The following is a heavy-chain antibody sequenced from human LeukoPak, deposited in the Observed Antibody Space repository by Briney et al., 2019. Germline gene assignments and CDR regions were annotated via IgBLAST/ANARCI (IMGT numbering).Heavy chain of an antibody. CDR3: ATMPLTLLWPDY. CDR1: GGSISSYY. V-gene: IGHV4-59*01. J-gene: IGHJ4*02. D-gene: IGHD2/OR15-2a*01. CDR2: IYYSGST. Sequence: SETLSLTCTVSGGSISSYYWSWIRQPPGKGLEWIGYIYYSGSTNYNPSLKSRVTISVDTSKNQFSLKLSSVTAADTAVYYCATMPLTLLWPDYWGPGTLVTVSS.